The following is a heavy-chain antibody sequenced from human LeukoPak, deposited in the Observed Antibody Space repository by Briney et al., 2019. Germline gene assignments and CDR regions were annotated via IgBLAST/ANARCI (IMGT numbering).Heavy chain of an antibody. CDR1: GASISSYY. J-gene: IGHJ5*02. D-gene: IGHD6-13*01. CDR3: ARGQQWFDP. CDR2: ISSSGST. V-gene: IGHV4-59*08. Sequence: SETLSLICTVSGASISSYYWSWIRQPPGKGLEWIGYISSSGSTKYNPSLKSRLTLSVDTSKNQFSLKLTSVTAADTAVYYCARGQQWFDPWGQGTLVTVSS.